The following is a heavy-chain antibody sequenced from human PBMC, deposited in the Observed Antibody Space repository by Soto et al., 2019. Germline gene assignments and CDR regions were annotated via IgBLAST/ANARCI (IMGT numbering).Heavy chain of an antibody. D-gene: IGHD6-13*01. CDR3: ARTSGYSSTDNWFDP. V-gene: IGHV1-18*01. CDR1: GYTFTSYG. J-gene: IGHJ5*02. CDR2: ISAYNGNT. Sequence: QVQLVQSGAEVKKPGASVKVSCKASGYTFTSYGISWVRHSPGQGLEWMGWISAYNGNTNNAQKFQGRVAVTTDTSTSTAYMELMNLRSDDTAVYYCARTSGYSSTDNWFDPWGQGTLVTVSS.